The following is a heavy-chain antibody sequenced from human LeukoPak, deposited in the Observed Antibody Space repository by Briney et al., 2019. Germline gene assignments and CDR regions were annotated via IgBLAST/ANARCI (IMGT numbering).Heavy chain of an antibody. CDR2: IYTSGST. V-gene: IGHV4-61*02. D-gene: IGHD3-10*01. CDR3: AISPNYGSGSYCGY. CDR1: GGSISSGSYY. J-gene: IGHJ4*02. Sequence: PSQTLSLTCTVSGGSISSGSYYWSWVRQPAGKGLEWIGRIYTSGSTNYNPSLKSRVTISVNTSKNQFSLKLSSVTAADTAVYYCAISPNYGSGSYCGYWGQGTLVTVSS.